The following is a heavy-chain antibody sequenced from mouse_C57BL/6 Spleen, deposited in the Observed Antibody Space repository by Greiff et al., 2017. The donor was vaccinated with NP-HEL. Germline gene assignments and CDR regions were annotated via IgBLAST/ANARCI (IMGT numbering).Heavy chain of an antibody. J-gene: IGHJ2*01. CDR1: GYSITSGYY. D-gene: IGHD2-5*01. V-gene: IGHV3-6*01. CDR2: ISYDGSN. CDR3: ATYRGIVTFDY. Sequence: EVQLVESGPGLVKPSQSLSLTCSVTGYSITSGYYWNWIRQFPGNKLEWMGYISYDGSNNYNPSLKNRISITRDTSKNQFFLKLNSVTTEDTATYYCATYRGIVTFDYWGQGTTLTVSS.